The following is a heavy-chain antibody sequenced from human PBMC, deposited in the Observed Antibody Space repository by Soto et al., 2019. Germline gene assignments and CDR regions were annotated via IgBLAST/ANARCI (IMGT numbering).Heavy chain of an antibody. J-gene: IGHJ6*02. V-gene: IGHV1-2*02. Sequence: ASVKVSCKASGYTFAGYYMHWVRQAPGQGLEWMGWINPNSGDTKYAQKFQGRVTMTRDPSISTAYMELGRLRSDDTAVYYCAGDEAIIGVYYGMYVWGQGTTVTVSS. CDR3: AGDEAIIGVYYGMYV. CDR1: GYTFAGYY. D-gene: IGHD2-21*01. CDR2: INPNSGDT.